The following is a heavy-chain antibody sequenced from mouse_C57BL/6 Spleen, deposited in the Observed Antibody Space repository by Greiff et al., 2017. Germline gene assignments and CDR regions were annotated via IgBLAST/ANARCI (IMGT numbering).Heavy chain of an antibody. V-gene: IGHV5-4*01. CDR1: GFTFSSYA. CDR3: AREGIIYYDYDVTSFDY. D-gene: IGHD2-4*01. J-gene: IGHJ2*01. CDR2: ISDGGSYT. Sequence: EVKVVESGGGLVKPGGSLKLSCAASGFTFSSYAMSWVRQTPDKRLEWVATISDGGSYTYYPDNVKGRFTISRDNAKNNLYLQMSHLKSEDTAMYYCAREGIIYYDYDVTSFDYWGQGTTLTVSS.